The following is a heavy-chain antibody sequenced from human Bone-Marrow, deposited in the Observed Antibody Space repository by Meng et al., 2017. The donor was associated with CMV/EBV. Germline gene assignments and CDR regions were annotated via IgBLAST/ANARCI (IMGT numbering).Heavy chain of an antibody. CDR1: GGSFNNYG. D-gene: IGHD2-2*02. V-gene: IGHV1-69*05. CDR3: ARTSDYCSSTSCYTYYYYGMDV. Sequence: SVKVSCKASGGSFNNYGFTWVRQAPGQGLEWMGGIIPIFGTANYAQKFQGRVTITTDESTSTAYMELSSLRSEDTAVYYCARTSDYCSSTSCYTYYYYGMDVWGQGTTVTVSS. J-gene: IGHJ6*02. CDR2: IIPIFGTA.